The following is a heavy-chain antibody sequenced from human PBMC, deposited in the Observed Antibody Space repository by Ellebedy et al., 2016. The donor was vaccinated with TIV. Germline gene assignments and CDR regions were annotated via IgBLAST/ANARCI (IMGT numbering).Heavy chain of an antibody. D-gene: IGHD3-3*01. J-gene: IGHJ2*01. Sequence: PGGSLRLSCAASGFTFSSYSMNWVRQAPGKGLEWVSYISSSSSTIYYADSVKGRFTISRDNAKNSLYLQMNSLRDEDTAVYYCARGASVLRFLEWLFHKSWYFDLWGRGTLVTVSS. CDR3: ARGASVLRFLEWLFHKSWYFDL. V-gene: IGHV3-48*02. CDR1: GFTFSSYS. CDR2: ISSSSSTI.